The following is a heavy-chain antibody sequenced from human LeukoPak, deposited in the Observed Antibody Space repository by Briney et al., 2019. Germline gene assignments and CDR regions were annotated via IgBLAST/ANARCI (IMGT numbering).Heavy chain of an antibody. CDR3: VRGLAAAGNDGFFDF. D-gene: IGHD6-13*01. V-gene: IGHV3-30*15. CDR1: GFSFSAYA. CDR2: ISTDGNHR. J-gene: IGHJ4*02. Sequence: PGGSLRFSCAASGFSFSAYAMHWVRQAPGKGPEWVALISTDGNHRYYADSVKGRFTISRDNSKNMLFLQVSVLRVEDTAVFFCVRGLAAAGNDGFFDFWGPGTLVTVSS.